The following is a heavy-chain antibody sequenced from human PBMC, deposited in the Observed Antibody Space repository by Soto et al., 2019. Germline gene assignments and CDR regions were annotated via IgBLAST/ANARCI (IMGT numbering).Heavy chain of an antibody. J-gene: IGHJ6*02. CDR1: GYTFTGYY. CDR2: INPNSGDT. V-gene: IGHV1-2*02. CDR3: GKGGAIVAAGTRVYLYNAMDV. D-gene: IGHD1-26*01. Sequence: QVQLGQSGTEVKRPGDSVKVSCKASGYTFTGYYVHWVRQAPGQGLEWRVWINPNSGDTYLAQRFQGRVTMNRDTSIGTAYMELGGLTSDDTAEYYCGKGGAIVAAGTRVYLYNAMDVWGQGTTVTVSS.